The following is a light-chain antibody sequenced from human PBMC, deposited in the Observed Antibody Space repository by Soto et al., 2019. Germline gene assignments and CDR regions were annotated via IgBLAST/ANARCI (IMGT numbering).Light chain of an antibody. CDR1: QFISSW. Sequence: DIQMTQSPSTLSASVGDRVSITCRVSQFISSWLAWYQQKPGQPPKLLIYKASNLESGAPSRFSGSGSGTEFTLTISSLQPDDCATYYCQHSKTFGQGTKVEIK. CDR3: QHSKT. CDR2: KAS. V-gene: IGKV1-5*03. J-gene: IGKJ1*01.